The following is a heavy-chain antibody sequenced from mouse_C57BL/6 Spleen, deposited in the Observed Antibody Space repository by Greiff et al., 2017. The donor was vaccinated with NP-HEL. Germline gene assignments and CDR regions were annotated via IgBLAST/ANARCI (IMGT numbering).Heavy chain of an antibody. CDR3: TRGGLGGWFAY. Sequence: QVQLQQPGAELVRPFSSVTLSCNFSFSPFPSSSLPFLPPPPLPVLAWIVAIDPSPFCTAYNQKFKGKAILTADKSSSTAYMELRSLTSADSAVYYCTRGGLGGWFAYWGQRTLVTVSA. D-gene: IGHD4-1*01. V-gene: IGHV1-15*01. J-gene: IGHJ3*01. CDR1: FSPFPSSS. CDR2: IDPSPFCT.